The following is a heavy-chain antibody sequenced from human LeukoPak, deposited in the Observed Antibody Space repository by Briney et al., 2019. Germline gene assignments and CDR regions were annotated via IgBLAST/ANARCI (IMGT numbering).Heavy chain of an antibody. J-gene: IGHJ5*02. CDR3: ARILLWFGELSRFDP. CDR2: IKQDGSEK. Sequence: GGSLRLSCAAPGFTYSSYWMSWVRQAPGKGLEWVANIKQDGSEKYYVDSVKGRFTISRDNAKNSLYLQMNSLRAEDTAVYYCARILLWFGELSRFDPWGQGTLVTVSS. V-gene: IGHV3-7*04. CDR1: GFTYSSYW. D-gene: IGHD3-10*01.